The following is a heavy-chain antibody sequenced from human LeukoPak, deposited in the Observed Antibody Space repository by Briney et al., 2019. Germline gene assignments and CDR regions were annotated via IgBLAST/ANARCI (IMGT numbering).Heavy chain of an antibody. Sequence: QPGGSLRLSCAASGFTFSSSWMHWVRQAPGKGLVWVSRLNNDGSTTSYADSVKGRFTISRDNAKNTLYLQMNSLRAEDTAVYYCARKYCSGGSCNSDAFDIWGQGTMVTVSS. CDR1: GFTFSSSW. CDR3: ARKYCSGGSCNSDAFDI. J-gene: IGHJ3*02. CDR2: LNNDGSTT. D-gene: IGHD2-15*01. V-gene: IGHV3-74*01.